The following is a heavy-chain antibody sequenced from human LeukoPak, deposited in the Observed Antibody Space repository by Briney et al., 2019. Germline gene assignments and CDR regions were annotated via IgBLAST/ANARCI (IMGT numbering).Heavy chain of an antibody. CDR3: ARDGVAGTDYFDY. CDR1: GFTFSSYW. CDR2: IKQDGSEK. J-gene: IGHJ4*02. D-gene: IGHD6-19*01. Sequence: PGGSLRLSCAASGFTFSSYWMSWVRQAPGKGLEWVANIKQDGSEKYYVDSVKGRFTISRDNAKNSLYLQMNSLRAEDTAVYYCARDGVAGTDYFDYWGQGTLVTVSS. V-gene: IGHV3-7*01.